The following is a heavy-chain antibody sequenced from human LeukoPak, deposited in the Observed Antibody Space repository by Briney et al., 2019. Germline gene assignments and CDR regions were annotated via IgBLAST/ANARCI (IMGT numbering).Heavy chain of an antibody. CDR1: GFTFSI. D-gene: IGHD3-10*01. CDR3: ARGGIPTGPYYYFYYMDV. V-gene: IGHV3-30*01. CDR2: ISYDGNNK. Sequence: GGSLRLSCAASGFTFSIMHWVRQAPGKGLEWVALISYDGNNKFYADSVKGRFTISRDNSRNTLFLQMNSLRGEDAAVYSCARGGIPTGPYYYFYYMDVWGKGTAVTVSS. J-gene: IGHJ6*03.